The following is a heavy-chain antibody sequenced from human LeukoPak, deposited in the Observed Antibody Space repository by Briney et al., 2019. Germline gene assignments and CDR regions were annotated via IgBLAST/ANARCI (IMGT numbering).Heavy chain of an antibody. CDR2: IYYSGST. CDR1: GGSISSYY. V-gene: IGHV4-59*08. D-gene: IGHD6-19*01. CDR3: ARAKLAVAVLDP. J-gene: IGHJ5*02. Sequence: PSETLSLTCTVSGGSISSYYWSWIRQPPGKGLEWIGNIYYSGSTNYNPSLKSRVTISVDTSKNQFSLKLSSVTAADTAVYYCARAKLAVAVLDPWGQGTLVTVSS.